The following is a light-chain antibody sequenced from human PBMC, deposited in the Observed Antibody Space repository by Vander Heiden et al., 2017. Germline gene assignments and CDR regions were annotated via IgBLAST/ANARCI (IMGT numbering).Light chain of an antibody. J-gene: IGKJ1*01. Sequence: ELVMTQSPATLSMSPGERATLSCRASQSVSSNLAWYQQKPGQPPRLLIYGASTRTTGIPARFSGSGSGTEFTLTISSLQSEDFAVYYCQQYNNWPPWTFGQGTKVEIK. V-gene: IGKV3-15*01. CDR1: QSVSSN. CDR2: GAS. CDR3: QQYNNWPPWT.